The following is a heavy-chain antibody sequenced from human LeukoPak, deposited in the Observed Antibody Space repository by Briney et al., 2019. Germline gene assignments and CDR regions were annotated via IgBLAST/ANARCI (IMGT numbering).Heavy chain of an antibody. CDR1: GFTFSSYT. D-gene: IGHD3-3*01. CDR3: ARLRYDFWSGYYMNVDAFDI. Sequence: GGSLRLSCAASGFTFSSYTMHWVRQAPGKGLEWVAVIWYDGRNKYYADSVKGRFTISRDNSKNTLYLQMNSLRAEDTAVYYCARLRYDFWSGYYMNVDAFDIWGQGTMVTVSS. V-gene: IGHV3-33*01. CDR2: IWYDGRNK. J-gene: IGHJ3*02.